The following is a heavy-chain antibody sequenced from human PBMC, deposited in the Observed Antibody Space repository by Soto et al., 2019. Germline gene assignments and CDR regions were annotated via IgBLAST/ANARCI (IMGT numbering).Heavy chain of an antibody. Sequence: SETLSVTCAVYGGAFSGYYWSWSRQPPGKGLEWIGEINHSGSTNYNPSLKSRVTISVDTSKNQFSLKLSSVTAADTAVYYCAREAISMTPNGFDPWGQGTLVTISS. CDR1: GGAFSGYY. CDR2: INHSGST. CDR3: AREAISMTPNGFDP. D-gene: IGHD3-22*01. V-gene: IGHV4-34*01. J-gene: IGHJ5*02.